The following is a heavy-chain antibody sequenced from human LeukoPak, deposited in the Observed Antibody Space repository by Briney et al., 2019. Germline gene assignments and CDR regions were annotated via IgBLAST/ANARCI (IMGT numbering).Heavy chain of an antibody. Sequence: GGSLRLSCAASGFPFSSYAMSWVRQAPGKGLEWVSAISGSGGSTYYADSVKGRFTISRDNSKNTLYLQMNSLRAEDTAVYYCAKDGGGNSGISYYFDYWGQGTLVTVSS. CDR2: ISGSGGST. J-gene: IGHJ4*02. V-gene: IGHV3-23*01. CDR1: GFPFSSYA. D-gene: IGHD4-23*01. CDR3: AKDGGGNSGISYYFDY.